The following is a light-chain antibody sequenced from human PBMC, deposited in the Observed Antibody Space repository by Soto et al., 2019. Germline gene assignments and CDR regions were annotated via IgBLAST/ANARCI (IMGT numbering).Light chain of an antibody. CDR2: DAS. V-gene: IGKV1-33*01. CDR1: QDISNY. J-gene: IGKJ1*01. CDR3: KQYDNLPWT. Sequence: DIQMTQSPSSLSASVGDRVTITCQASQDISNYLNWYQQKPGKAPKLLIYDASNLETGVQSRFSGSGPGTDFTFTIRSLQPEDIATYYCKQYDNLPWTFGQGTKVDIK.